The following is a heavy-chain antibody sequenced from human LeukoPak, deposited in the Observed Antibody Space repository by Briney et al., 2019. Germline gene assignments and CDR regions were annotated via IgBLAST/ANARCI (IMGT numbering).Heavy chain of an antibody. V-gene: IGHV3-9*01. CDR1: GFTFDDYA. CDR3: AKESLEGGYFDY. Sequence: PGGSLRLSCAASGFTFDDYAMHWVRQAPGKGLEWVSGISWNSGSIGYADSVKGRFTISRDNAKNSLYLQMNSLRAEDTALYYCAKESLEGGYFDYWGQGTLVTVSS. D-gene: IGHD1-1*01. J-gene: IGHJ4*02. CDR2: ISWNSGSI.